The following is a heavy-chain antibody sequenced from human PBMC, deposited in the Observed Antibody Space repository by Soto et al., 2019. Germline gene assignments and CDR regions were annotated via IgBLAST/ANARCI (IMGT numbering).Heavy chain of an antibody. V-gene: IGHV4-34*01. J-gene: IGHJ2*01. CDR3: AREVPSRYFDL. D-gene: IGHD1-1*01. Sequence: QVRLQQWGAGLLKPSETLSLTCAVYGASFSDSYWNWIRQPPGKGLEWIGEINHSGSTIYNTSLESRVTISLDTSRKQFTLKMRSATAADTALYYCAREVPSRYFDLWGRGTPVTVSS. CDR2: INHSGST. CDR1: GASFSDSY.